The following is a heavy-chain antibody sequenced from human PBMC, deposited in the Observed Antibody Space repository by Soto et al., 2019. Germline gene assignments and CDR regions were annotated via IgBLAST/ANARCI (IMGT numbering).Heavy chain of an antibody. J-gene: IGHJ4*02. CDR3: AIGRTEFDIFTPYIMGDF. CDR2: INPSTVAT. D-gene: IGHD3-9*01. V-gene: IGHV1-46*03. Sequence: QVHLVQSGAEVKKPGASVKVSCKASGYTFTAFYIHWFRQASGQGLQWMGVINPSTVATEYVQKFQGRVTLPSDTPTGTVYMKLSSLTSDDTATYYCAIGRTEFDIFTPYIMGDFWGQGTQVTVSS. CDR1: GYTFTAFY.